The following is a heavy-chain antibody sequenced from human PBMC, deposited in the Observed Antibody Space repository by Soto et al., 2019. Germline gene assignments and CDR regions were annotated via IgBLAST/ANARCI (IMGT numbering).Heavy chain of an antibody. V-gene: IGHV1-8*01. CDR3: ATYGTAAAGDAFHI. CDR2: MNPNNDDT. D-gene: IGHD6-13*01. CDR1: GYTFTSYD. Sequence: ASVKVSCKASGYTFTSYDINWVRQATGQGLEWMGWMNPNNDDTGYAQKFQGRVTLTRNTSIGTAYMELSSLTSEDTAVYYCATYGTAAAGDAFHIWGQGTLVTVSS. J-gene: IGHJ3*02.